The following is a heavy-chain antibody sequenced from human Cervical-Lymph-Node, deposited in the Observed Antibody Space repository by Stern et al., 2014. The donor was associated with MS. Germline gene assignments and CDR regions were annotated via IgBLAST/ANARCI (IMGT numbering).Heavy chain of an antibody. CDR1: GYTFTSYW. J-gene: IGHJ4*02. CDR2: IFPGGSDM. CDR3: ARQRYFDY. Sequence: EVQLVESGPEVKRPGESLKISCQASGYTFTSYWIGWVRQMPGKGLERIAIIFPGGSDMRPSPSFQAQVPISAEKSSSTAYLQWNNLKASDTAIYYCARQRYFDYWGQGTLVTVSS. V-gene: IGHV5-51*01.